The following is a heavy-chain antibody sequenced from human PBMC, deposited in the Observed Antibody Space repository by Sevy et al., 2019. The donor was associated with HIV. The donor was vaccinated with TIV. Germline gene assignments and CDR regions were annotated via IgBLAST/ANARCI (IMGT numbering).Heavy chain of an antibody. CDR2: ISGSGSSGTKT. CDR3: ARKYDSSGYFDY. J-gene: IGHJ4*02. CDR1: GFTFSNYA. D-gene: IGHD3-22*01. Sequence: GGSLRLSCAVSGFTFSNYAMNWVRQAPGKGLEWVSGISGSGSSGTKTNYADSVKGRFTISRDDSKNSLYLQLNSLRAEDTAIYYCARKYDSSGYFDYWGQGTLVTVSS. V-gene: IGHV3-23*01.